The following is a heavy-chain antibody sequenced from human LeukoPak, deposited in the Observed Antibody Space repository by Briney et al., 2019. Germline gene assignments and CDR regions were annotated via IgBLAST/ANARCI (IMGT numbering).Heavy chain of an antibody. Sequence: SETLSLTCTVSGGSISTSTYYWGWIRQPPGKGLEWIGSIYYSGSTYYNPSLKSRVTISADMSKNQFSLKLTSVTGADTAVYYCAGERGEEYSSGWYKRNYFDNWGQGIRVTVSS. V-gene: IGHV4-39*07. J-gene: IGHJ4*02. CDR3: AGERGEEYSSGWYKRNYFDN. D-gene: IGHD6-19*01. CDR2: IYYSGST. CDR1: GGSISTSTYY.